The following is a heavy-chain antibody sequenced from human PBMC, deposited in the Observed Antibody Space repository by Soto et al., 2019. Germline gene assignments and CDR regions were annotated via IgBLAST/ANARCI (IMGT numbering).Heavy chain of an antibody. D-gene: IGHD2-21*02. CDR1: GGSISSYY. CDR2: IYYSGST. V-gene: IGHV4-59*08. Sequence: PSETLSLTCTVSGGSISSYYWSWIRQPPGKGLEWIGYIYYSGSTNYNPSLKSRVTISVDTSKNQFSLKLSSVTAADTAVYYCAGLRDDYYYYGMDVWGQGTTVTVSS. J-gene: IGHJ6*02. CDR3: AGLRDDYYYYGMDV.